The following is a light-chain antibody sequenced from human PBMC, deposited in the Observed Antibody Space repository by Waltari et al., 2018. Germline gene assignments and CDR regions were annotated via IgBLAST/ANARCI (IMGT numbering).Light chain of an antibody. V-gene: IGKV3-11*01. Sequence: EIVLIQSPATLSLSPGERATLSCRASQSVSSYLAWYQQKPGQAPRLLISDASNRATGIPARFSGSGSGTDFTLTISSLEPEDFAVYYCQQRSNWPTFGGGTKVEIK. CDR3: QQRSNWPT. CDR2: DAS. CDR1: QSVSSY. J-gene: IGKJ4*01.